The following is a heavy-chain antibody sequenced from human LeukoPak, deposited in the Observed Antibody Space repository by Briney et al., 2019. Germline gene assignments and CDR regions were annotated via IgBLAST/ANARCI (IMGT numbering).Heavy chain of an antibody. Sequence: SGTLSLTCTVSGDSINNSSYYWSWIRQPPGKGLEWIGYIYYSGSTNYNPSLKSRVTISVDTSKNQFSLKLSSVTAADTAVYYCARSIAVAGTVGSGLDYWGQGTLVTVSS. CDR2: IYYSGST. D-gene: IGHD6-19*01. J-gene: IGHJ4*02. CDR1: GDSINNSSYY. CDR3: ARSIAVAGTVGSGLDY. V-gene: IGHV4-61*01.